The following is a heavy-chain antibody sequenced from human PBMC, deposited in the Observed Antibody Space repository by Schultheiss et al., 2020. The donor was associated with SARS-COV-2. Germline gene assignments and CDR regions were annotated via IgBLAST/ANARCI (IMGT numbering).Heavy chain of an antibody. D-gene: IGHD3-10*01. Sequence: SQTLSLTCTVSGDSVSSSTYYWTWVRQPPGKGLEWIGRIYTSERTDYNPSLKSRVTMSVDTSKNQFSLKLSSVTAADTAVYYCATGPHGGFDYWGQGTLVTVSS. CDR1: GDSVSSSTYY. CDR3: ATGPHGGFDY. V-gene: IGHV4-61*02. CDR2: IYTSERT. J-gene: IGHJ4*02.